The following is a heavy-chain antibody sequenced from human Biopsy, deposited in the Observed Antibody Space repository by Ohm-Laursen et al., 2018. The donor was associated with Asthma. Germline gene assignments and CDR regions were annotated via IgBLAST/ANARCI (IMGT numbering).Heavy chain of an antibody. J-gene: IGHJ3*02. D-gene: IGHD3-3*01. Sequence: SLRLSCAAFGFSFIRYGMHWVRQAPGKGLEWVAVMSFDGRQTYYADSVKGRFTISRDNSKNTLYLQMNSLRAEDTAVYYCAKERYYDFWSGYPIWGQGTMVTVSS. CDR1: GFSFIRYG. CDR3: AKERYYDFWSGYPI. V-gene: IGHV3-30*18. CDR2: MSFDGRQT.